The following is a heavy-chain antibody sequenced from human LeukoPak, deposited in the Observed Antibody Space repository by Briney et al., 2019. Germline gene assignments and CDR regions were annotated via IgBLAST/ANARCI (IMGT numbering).Heavy chain of an antibody. V-gene: IGHV1-46*01. J-gene: IGHJ5*02. CDR2: INPSGGST. CDR3: ARGIYDILTGHWFDP. Sequence: ASVKVSCKASGYTFTSYYMHWVRQAPGQGLEWMGIINPSGGSTSYAQKFQGRVTMTRDTSTSTVYMELSSLRSEDTAAYYCARGIYDILTGHWFDPWGQGTLVTVSS. CDR1: GYTFTSYY. D-gene: IGHD3-9*01.